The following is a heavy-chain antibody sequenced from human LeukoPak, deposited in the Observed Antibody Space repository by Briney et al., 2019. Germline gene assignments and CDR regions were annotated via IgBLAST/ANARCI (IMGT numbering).Heavy chain of an antibody. J-gene: IGHJ6*02. V-gene: IGHV3-30*03. CDR2: ISYDGSNK. Sequence: GGSLRLSCAASGFTFSSYGMHWVRQAPGKGLEWVAVISYDGSNKYYADSVKGRFTISRDNSKNTLYLQMNSLRAEDTAVYYCARDSYYYGSGRNYGMDVWGQGTTVTVSS. CDR1: GFTFSSYG. D-gene: IGHD3-10*01. CDR3: ARDSYYYGSGRNYGMDV.